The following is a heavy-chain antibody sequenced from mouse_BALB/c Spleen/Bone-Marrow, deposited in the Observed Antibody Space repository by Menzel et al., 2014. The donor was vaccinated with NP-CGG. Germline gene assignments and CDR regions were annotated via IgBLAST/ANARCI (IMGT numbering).Heavy chain of an antibody. CDR3: ARWGKLGRGYFDV. D-gene: IGHD4-1*01. V-gene: IGHV14-3*02. CDR1: GFNIKDTY. CDR2: IDPANGNT. Sequence: EVQLQQSGAELVKPGASVKLSCTASGFNIKDTYMHWVKQRPEQGLEWIGRIDPANGNTKYDPKFQGKATITADTSSNTAYLQLSRLTSEDTAVYYCARWGKLGRGYFDVWGAGTTVTVSS. J-gene: IGHJ1*01.